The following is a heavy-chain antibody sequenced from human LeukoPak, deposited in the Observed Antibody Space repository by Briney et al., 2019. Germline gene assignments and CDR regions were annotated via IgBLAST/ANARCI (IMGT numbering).Heavy chain of an antibody. D-gene: IGHD1-26*01. CDR1: GGSFSDYH. V-gene: IGHV4-34*01. J-gene: IGHJ4*02. Sequence: SETLSLTCAVYGGSFSDYHWSWTRQPPGKGLEWIGEINHSGTTKYNPSLKSRVTISVDTSKNQFSLKLGSVTAADTSVYYCARRPPNSGSYYGPSGLDYWGQGTLVTVSS. CDR3: ARRPPNSGSYYGPSGLDY. CDR2: INHSGTT.